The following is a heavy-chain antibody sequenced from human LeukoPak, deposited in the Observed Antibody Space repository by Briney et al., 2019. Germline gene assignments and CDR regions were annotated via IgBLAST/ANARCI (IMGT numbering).Heavy chain of an antibody. Sequence: SETLSLTCAVYGGFFSGYYWSWIRLPPGKGLEWIGEINHSGSTNYNPSLKSRVTISVDTSKNQFSLKLSSVTAADTAVYYCARGRIVATHFDYWGQGTLVTVSS. V-gene: IGHV4-34*01. CDR1: GGFFSGYY. CDR2: INHSGST. D-gene: IGHD5-12*01. CDR3: ARGRIVATHFDY. J-gene: IGHJ4*02.